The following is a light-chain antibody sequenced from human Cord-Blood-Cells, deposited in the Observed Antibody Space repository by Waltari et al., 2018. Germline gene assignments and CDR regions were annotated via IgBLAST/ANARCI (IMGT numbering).Light chain of an antibody. CDR2: GAS. CDR3: QQYGSSPGT. V-gene: IGKV3-20*01. CDR1: QSVSSSY. J-gene: IGKJ1*01. Sequence: EIVLTQSPGTLSLSPGERATLSCRASQSVSSSYLAWYQQKPGQAPRLLSYGASSRATCIPDRFSGSGSGTDFTLTISRLEPEDFAVYYCQQYGSSPGTFGQGTKVEIK.